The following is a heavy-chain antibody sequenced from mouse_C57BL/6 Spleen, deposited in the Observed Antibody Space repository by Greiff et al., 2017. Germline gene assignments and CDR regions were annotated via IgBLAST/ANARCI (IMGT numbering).Heavy chain of an antibody. CDR1: GFTFSDYG. CDR3: ARPYDYDGYYFDY. V-gene: IGHV5-17*01. J-gene: IGHJ2*01. D-gene: IGHD2-4*01. CDR2: ISSGSSTI. Sequence: EVKLVESGGGLVKPGGSLKLSCAASGFTFSDYGMHWVRQAPEKGLEWVAYISSGSSTIYYADTVKGRFPISRDNAKNTLFLQMTSLRSEDTAMYYCARPYDYDGYYFDYWGQGTTLTVSS.